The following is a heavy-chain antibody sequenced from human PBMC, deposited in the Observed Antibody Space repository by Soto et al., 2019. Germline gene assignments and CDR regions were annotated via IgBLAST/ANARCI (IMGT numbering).Heavy chain of an antibody. D-gene: IGHD2-15*01. Sequence: SETLSLTCTVSGGSTSSYYWSWIRQPPGKGLEWIGYIYYSGSTNYNPSLKSRVTISVDTSKNQFSLKLSSVTAADTAVYYCARDVAATALDYYYGMDVWGQGTTVTVSS. CDR3: ARDVAATALDYYYGMDV. J-gene: IGHJ6*02. CDR2: IYYSGST. V-gene: IGHV4-59*01. CDR1: GGSTSSYY.